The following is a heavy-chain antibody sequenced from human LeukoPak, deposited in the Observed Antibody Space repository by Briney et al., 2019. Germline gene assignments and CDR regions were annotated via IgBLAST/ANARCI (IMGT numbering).Heavy chain of an antibody. Sequence: ASETLSLTCTVSGGSISSGDYYWSWVRQPPGKGLEWIGYIYYSGSTNYNPSLKSRVTISVDTSKNQFSLKLSSVTAADTAVYYCARGNRYYYDSSGYYRLYYFDYWGQGTLVTVSS. V-gene: IGHV4-61*08. CDR2: IYYSGST. J-gene: IGHJ4*02. D-gene: IGHD3-22*01. CDR3: ARGNRYYYDSSGYYRLYYFDY. CDR1: GGSISSGDYY.